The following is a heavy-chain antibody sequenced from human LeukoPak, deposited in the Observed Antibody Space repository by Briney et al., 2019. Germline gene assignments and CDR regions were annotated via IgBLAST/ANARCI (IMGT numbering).Heavy chain of an antibody. CDR3: ARDREYSGYDRVDY. D-gene: IGHD5-12*01. V-gene: IGHV3-21*01. CDR1: GVTFSSYS. Sequence: GGPLRLSCAASGVTFSSYSMNWVRQAPGKGLEWFSSISSSSSYIYYADSVKGRFTISRDNSKNSLYLQMNSLRAEDTAVYYCARDREYSGYDRVDYWGQGTLVTVSS. CDR2: ISSSSSYI. J-gene: IGHJ4*02.